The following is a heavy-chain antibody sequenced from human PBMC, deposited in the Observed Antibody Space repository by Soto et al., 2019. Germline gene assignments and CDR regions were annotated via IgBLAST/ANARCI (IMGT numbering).Heavy chain of an antibody. CDR1: GYTFNNFG. CDR2: ISAYNGNT. V-gene: IGHV1-18*01. D-gene: IGHD3-16*01. J-gene: IGHJ4*02. CDR3: ARGGTPIDY. Sequence: ASLKVSCKASGYTFNNFGISWVRQAPGQGLEWMGWISAYNGNTNYAQNFQGRVTMTTDTSTSTAYMELRSLRSDDTAVYYCARGGTPIDYGRQGTLDPVSS.